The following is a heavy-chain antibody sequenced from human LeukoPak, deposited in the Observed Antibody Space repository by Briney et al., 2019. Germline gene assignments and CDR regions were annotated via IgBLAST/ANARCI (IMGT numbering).Heavy chain of an antibody. D-gene: IGHD3-9*01. V-gene: IGHV4-4*07. CDR3: ARDYDKAFDS. CDR1: GASISSYY. CDR2: IYSSGNI. J-gene: IGHJ4*02. Sequence: AETLSLTCSVSGASISSYYWSWIRQAAGKGLEWIGRIYSSGNINYNPSLKSRVTMSVDTSRNQLSLKLSSVPAADTAMYYCARDYDKAFDSWGQGTLVTVSS.